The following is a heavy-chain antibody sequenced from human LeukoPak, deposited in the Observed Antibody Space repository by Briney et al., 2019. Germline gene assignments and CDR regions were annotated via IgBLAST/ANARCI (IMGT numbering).Heavy chain of an antibody. CDR2: IYYSGST. D-gene: IGHD1-1*01. J-gene: IGHJ6*02. V-gene: IGHV4-39*01. CDR1: GGSISSSSYY. CDR3: ASQREREGMDV. Sequence: YPSETLSLTCTVSGGSISSSSYYWGWIRQPPAKGLEWIGSIYYSGSTYYNPSLKSRVTILVDTSKNQFSLKLSSVAAADTAVYYCASQREREGMDVWGQGTTATVSS.